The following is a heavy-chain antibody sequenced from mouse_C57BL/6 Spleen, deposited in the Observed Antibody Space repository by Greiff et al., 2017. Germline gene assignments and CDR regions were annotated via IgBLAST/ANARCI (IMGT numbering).Heavy chain of an antibody. CDR1: GFTFSDYG. CDR2: ISSGSSTI. Sequence: EVKVVESGGGLVKPGGSLKLSCAASGFTFSDYGMHWVRQAPEKGLEWVAYISSGSSTIYYADTVKGRFTISRDNAKNTLFLQMTSLRSEDTAMYYCASGGLWDAMYYWGQGTSVTVSS. D-gene: IGHD1-1*02. J-gene: IGHJ4*01. CDR3: ASGGLWDAMYY. V-gene: IGHV5-17*01.